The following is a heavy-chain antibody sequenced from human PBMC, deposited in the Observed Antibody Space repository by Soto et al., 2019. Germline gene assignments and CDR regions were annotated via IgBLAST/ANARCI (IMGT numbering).Heavy chain of an antibody. V-gene: IGHV3-30-3*01. D-gene: IGHD1-1*01. Sequence: GSLRLSCVASGFTFDTYGIHWVRQAPGKGLQWVALISYEGSNTYYADSVRGRFTISRDNSKNTLYLQMNTLRPEDTGVYYCARVTPGNNLYYFSGLDFWGQGTSVTVSS. CDR3: ARVTPGNNLYYFSGLDF. CDR2: ISYEGSNT. CDR1: GFTFDTYG. J-gene: IGHJ6*02.